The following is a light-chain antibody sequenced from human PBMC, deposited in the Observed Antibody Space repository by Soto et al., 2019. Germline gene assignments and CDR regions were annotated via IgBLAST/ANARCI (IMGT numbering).Light chain of an antibody. CDR3: DSYTSSRAYV. CDR1: SSDVGGYNY. J-gene: IGLJ1*01. CDR2: EVS. Sequence: LAQPASVSGSPGQSITISCTGTSSDVGGYNYVSWYQQQPGKAPKLIIHEVSNRPSGVSNRFSGSKSGNTASLTISGLQAEDEADYYCDSYTSSRAYVFGIGTKVTVL. V-gene: IGLV2-14*01.